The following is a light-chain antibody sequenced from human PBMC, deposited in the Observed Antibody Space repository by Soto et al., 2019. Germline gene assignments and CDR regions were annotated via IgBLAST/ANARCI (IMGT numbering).Light chain of an antibody. CDR1: QSVSSNF. CDR3: QRYGGSPLYT. J-gene: IGKJ2*01. CDR2: GAS. Sequence: EIVMTQSPATLSVSPGERATLSCRASQSVSSNFLAWYQQKPGQAPRLLIYGASTRARDIPDRFSGSGSGTDFTLTISRLEPEDFAVYFCQRYGGSPLYTFGQGTKLEVK. V-gene: IGKV3-20*01.